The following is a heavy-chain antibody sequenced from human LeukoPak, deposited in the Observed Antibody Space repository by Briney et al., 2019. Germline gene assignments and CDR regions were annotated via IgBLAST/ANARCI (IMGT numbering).Heavy chain of an antibody. V-gene: IGHV3-30-3*01. CDR1: GFTLSAYA. J-gene: IGHJ4*02. Sequence: PGGSLRLSCAASGFTLSAYAMHWVRQAPGKGLEWVAAISYDGGNKYYADFVKGRFTISRDNSKSTLYLQMNSLRAEDTAVYYCARDLAPLAVAATGVDYWGQGTPVTVSS. D-gene: IGHD6-19*01. CDR3: ARDLAPLAVAATGVDY. CDR2: ISYDGGNK.